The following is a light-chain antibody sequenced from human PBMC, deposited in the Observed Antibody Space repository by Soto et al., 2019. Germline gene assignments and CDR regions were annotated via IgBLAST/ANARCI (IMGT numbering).Light chain of an antibody. CDR2: DAS. CDR3: QQYSSNLYT. CDR1: QSISTH. V-gene: IGKV1-5*01. Sequence: EIQMTQSPSTLSASVGDRVTITCRASQSISTHLAWYQQKPGKAPEVLIYDASTLESGVPSRFSGSGSRTKFTLTISSLQPDDFATYYCQQYSSNLYTFGQGTK. J-gene: IGKJ2*01.